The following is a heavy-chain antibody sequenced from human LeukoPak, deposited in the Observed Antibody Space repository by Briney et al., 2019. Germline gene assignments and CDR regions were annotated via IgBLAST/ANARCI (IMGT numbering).Heavy chain of an antibody. CDR1: GGTFSSYA. Sequence: SAKVSCKASGGTFSSYAISWVRQAPGQGLEWMGGIIPIFGTANYAQKFQGRVTITTDESTSTAYMELSSLRSEDTAVYYCAADPGGYGDYDLKLDYWGQGTLVTVSS. CDR2: IIPIFGTA. J-gene: IGHJ4*02. CDR3: AADPGGYGDYDLKLDY. V-gene: IGHV1-69*05. D-gene: IGHD4-17*01.